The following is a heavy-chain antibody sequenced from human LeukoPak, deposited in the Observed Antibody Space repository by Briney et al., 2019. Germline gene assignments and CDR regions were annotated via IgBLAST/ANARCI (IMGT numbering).Heavy chain of an antibody. D-gene: IGHD2-2*01. CDR2: INHSGST. CDR3: ARGRDIVVVPAENYGMDV. V-gene: IGHV4-34*01. J-gene: IGHJ6*02. Sequence: SSETLSLTCAVYGGSFSGYYWSWIRQPPGKGLEWIGEINHSGSTNYNPSPKSRVTISVDTSKNQFSLKLSSVTAADTAVYYCARGRDIVVVPAENYGMDVWGQGTTVTVSS. CDR1: GGSFSGYY.